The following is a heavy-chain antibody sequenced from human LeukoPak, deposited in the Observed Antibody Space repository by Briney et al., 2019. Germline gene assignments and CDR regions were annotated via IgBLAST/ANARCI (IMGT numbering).Heavy chain of an antibody. J-gene: IGHJ6*02. Sequence: SETLSLTCTVSGGSISSNHWNWIRQPPGKGLEWIGCIYYSGRTYYNPSLKSRVSISVDTSKNQFSLKLSSVTAADTAVYYCARAGAPYGSGNYYNSDVWGQGTTVTVSS. V-gene: IGHV4-59*01. D-gene: IGHD3-10*01. CDR3: ARAGAPYGSGNYYNSDV. CDR2: IYYSGRT. CDR1: GGSISSNH.